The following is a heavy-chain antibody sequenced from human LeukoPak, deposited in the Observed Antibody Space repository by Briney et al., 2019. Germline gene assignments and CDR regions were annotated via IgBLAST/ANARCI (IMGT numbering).Heavy chain of an antibody. D-gene: IGHD4-17*01. J-gene: IGHJ3*02. CDR1: GDSITSSSYY. Sequence: PSETLSLTCSVSGDSITSSSYYWGWIRQPPEKGLEWIGSIYYTGGTHYSPSLKSRVTMSVDTSKNQFSLKLSSVTAADTAVYYRARDLVHYGDPDAFDIWGQGTMVTVSS. CDR3: ARDLVHYGDPDAFDI. CDR2: IYYTGGT. V-gene: IGHV4-39*02.